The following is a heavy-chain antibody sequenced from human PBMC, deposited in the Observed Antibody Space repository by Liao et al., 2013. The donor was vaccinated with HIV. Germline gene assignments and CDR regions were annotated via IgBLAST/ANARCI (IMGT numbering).Heavy chain of an antibody. J-gene: IGHJ3*02. Sequence: QLQLQESGPGLVKPSETLSLTCTVSGGSFSSSSFYWGWIRQPPGKGLEWIGSIYYSGSTYYNPSLKSRVTISVDTSKNQFSLKLTSVTAADTAVYYCARAVANYDFWSGYHTHDAFDIWGQGTMVTVSS. CDR1: GGSFSSSSFY. CDR2: IYYSGST. V-gene: IGHV4-39*07. CDR3: ARAVANYDFWSGYHTHDAFDI. D-gene: IGHD3-3*01.